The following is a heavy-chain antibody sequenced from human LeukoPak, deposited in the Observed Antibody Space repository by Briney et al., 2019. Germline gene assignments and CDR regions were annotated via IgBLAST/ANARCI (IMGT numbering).Heavy chain of an antibody. CDR2: IKEDGRET. J-gene: IGHJ4*02. CDR1: GFTFSSYW. V-gene: IGHV3-7*01. D-gene: IGHD6-6*01. CDR3: ARGQNVRPSAFFDS. Sequence: GGSLRLSCAASGFTFSSYWMSWVRQAPGKGLEWVANIKEDGRETYYLDSVEGRFTISRDNAKNSLDLQMNSLRVEDTAIYYCARGQNVRPSAFFDSWGQGTLVTVSS.